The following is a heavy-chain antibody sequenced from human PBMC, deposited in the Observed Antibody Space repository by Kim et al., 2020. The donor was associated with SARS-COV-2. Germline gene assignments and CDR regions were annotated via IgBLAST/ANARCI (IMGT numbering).Heavy chain of an antibody. V-gene: IGHV3-23*01. D-gene: IGHD3-22*01. Sequence: GGSLRLSCAASGFTFSNYAMTWVRQAPGKGLEWVSGIIGSGSSTYYADSVKGRFTISRDNSKNTLYLQMNSLRAEDTAVYYCAKRGLSSGSMYYYGMDVWGQGTTVTVSS. CDR1: GFTFSNYA. CDR3: AKRGLSSGSMYYYGMDV. CDR2: IIGSGSST. J-gene: IGHJ6*02.